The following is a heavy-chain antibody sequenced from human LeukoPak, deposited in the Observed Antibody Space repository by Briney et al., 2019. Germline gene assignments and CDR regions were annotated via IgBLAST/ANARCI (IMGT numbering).Heavy chain of an antibody. CDR2: INAENGDA. J-gene: IGHJ4*02. V-gene: IGHV1-3*01. Sequence: ASVKVSCKASGYRFTGYNIDWVRQAPGQRPEWMGRINAENGDAKYSQKFQGRVTITRDTFASTSYMELSSLRSEDTAVYYCARDQYNVIDSWGQGTLVTVSS. CDR1: GYRFTGYN. D-gene: IGHD1-14*01. CDR3: ARDQYNVIDS.